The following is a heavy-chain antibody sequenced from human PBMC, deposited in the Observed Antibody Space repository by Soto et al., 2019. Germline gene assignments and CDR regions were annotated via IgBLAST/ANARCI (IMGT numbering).Heavy chain of an antibody. CDR3: AKDRSENFWVYYYAMDV. V-gene: IGHV3-23*01. Sequence: EARLMESGGGLRQPGGSPRLSCEASGFNFGAYAMNWVRQAPGKGLEWVSGISGSSSGTYYTDSVKGRFTISRDNSKNTVYLQMNSLRGEDTAVYYCAKDRSENFWVYYYAMDVWGQGTAVTVSS. CDR1: GFNFGAYA. J-gene: IGHJ6*02. CDR2: ISGSSSGT. D-gene: IGHD6-19*01.